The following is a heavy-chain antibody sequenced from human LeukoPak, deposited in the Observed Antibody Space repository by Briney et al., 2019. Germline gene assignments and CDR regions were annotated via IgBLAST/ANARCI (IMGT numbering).Heavy chain of an antibody. V-gene: IGHV3-15*01. D-gene: IGHD5-12*01. J-gene: IGHJ4*02. CDR3: TTDTKDIVTTIGALDF. CDR2: VKSKTDGGTT. Sequence: GGSLRLSRAASGFTFSNAWMTWVRQAPGKGLEWVGRVKSKTDGGTTDYAAPVKGRFTISRDDSKNTLYLQMNSLKTEDTAVYYCTTDTKDIVTTIGALDFWGQGTLVTVSS. CDR1: GFTFSNAW.